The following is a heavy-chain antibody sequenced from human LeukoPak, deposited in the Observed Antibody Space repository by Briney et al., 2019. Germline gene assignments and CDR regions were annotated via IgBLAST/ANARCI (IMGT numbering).Heavy chain of an antibody. CDR3: AESSDQLLSYFDY. J-gene: IGHJ4*02. CDR1: GFTFSSYA. D-gene: IGHD2-2*01. V-gene: IGHV3-23*01. CDR2: ISGSGGST. Sequence: GGSLRLSCAASGFTFSSYAMSWVRQAPGKGLEWVSAISGSGGSTYYADSVKGRFTISRDNSKNTLYLQMNSLRAEDTAVYYCAESSDQLLSYFDYWGQGTLVTVSS.